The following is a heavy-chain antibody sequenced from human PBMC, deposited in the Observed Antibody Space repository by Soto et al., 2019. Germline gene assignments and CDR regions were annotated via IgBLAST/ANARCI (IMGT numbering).Heavy chain of an antibody. CDR1: GYTFTGYY. CDR2: INPNSGGT. Sequence: ASVKVSCQSSGYTFTGYYMPWVRQAPGQGLEWMGWINPNSGGTNYAQKFRGRVTMTRDTSISTAYMELSRMRSDDTAVYYCAREGGYDSPFDDWGQGTLVTVSS. CDR3: AREGGYDSPFDD. J-gene: IGHJ5*02. V-gene: IGHV1-2*02. D-gene: IGHD5-12*01.